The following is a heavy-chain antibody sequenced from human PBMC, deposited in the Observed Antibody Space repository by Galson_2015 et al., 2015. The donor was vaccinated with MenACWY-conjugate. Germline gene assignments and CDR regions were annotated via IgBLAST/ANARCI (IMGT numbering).Heavy chain of an antibody. J-gene: IGHJ4*02. CDR3: ARGSYSSGWYVGRFDY. Sequence: SLRLSCAASGFTFSSYAMHWVRQAPGKGLEWVAVISYDGSNKYYADSVKGRFTISRDNSKNTLYLQMNSLRAEDTAVYYCARGSYSSGWYVGRFDYWGQGTLVTVSS. CDR2: ISYDGSNK. D-gene: IGHD6-19*01. V-gene: IGHV3-30*04. CDR1: GFTFSSYA.